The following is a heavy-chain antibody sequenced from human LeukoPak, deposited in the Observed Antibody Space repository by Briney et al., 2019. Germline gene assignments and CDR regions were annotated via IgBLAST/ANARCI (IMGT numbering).Heavy chain of an antibody. Sequence: GGSLRLSCVASGFTFTTYAMNWVRQAPGKGLEWVSYISSSGNIIYYADSLKGRFTISRDNAKDSLYLQMNSLGAEDTAVYYCARDWYFDYWGQGTLVTVSS. CDR1: GFTFTTYA. CDR2: ISSSGNII. CDR3: ARDWYFDY. J-gene: IGHJ4*02. V-gene: IGHV3-48*03.